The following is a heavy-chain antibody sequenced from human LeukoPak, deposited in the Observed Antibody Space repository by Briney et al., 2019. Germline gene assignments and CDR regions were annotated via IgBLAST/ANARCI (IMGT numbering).Heavy chain of an antibody. J-gene: IGHJ3*02. Sequence: SETLSLTCTVSGVSIRSHYWIWIRQPPGKGLEWIGYIYYSGSTNYNPSLKSRVTISVDTSKNQFSLKLSSVTAADTAVYYCARRVPSGYDHEPYDAFDIWGQGTMVTVSS. D-gene: IGHD5-12*01. CDR2: IYYSGST. CDR3: ARRVPSGYDHEPYDAFDI. CDR1: GVSIRSHY. V-gene: IGHV4-59*08.